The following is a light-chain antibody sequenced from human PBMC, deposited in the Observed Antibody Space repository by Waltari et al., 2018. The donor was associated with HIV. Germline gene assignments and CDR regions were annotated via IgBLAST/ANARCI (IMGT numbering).Light chain of an antibody. Sequence: DIVMTQSPDSLAVSLGERATINCRSRQSFLSTSDNKNYLAWYQQKPGQPPKLLISWASTRGSGVPARFSGSGSGTDFTLTISSLQAEDVAVYYCQQYFTTPITFGQGTRLEIK. CDR2: WAS. CDR3: QQYFTTPIT. J-gene: IGKJ5*01. V-gene: IGKV4-1*01. CDR1: QSFLSTSDNKNY.